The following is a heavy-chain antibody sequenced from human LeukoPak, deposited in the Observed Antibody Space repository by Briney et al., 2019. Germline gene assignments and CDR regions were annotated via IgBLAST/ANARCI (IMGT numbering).Heavy chain of an antibody. CDR2: INPNTGGT. Sequence: GASVKVSCKASGYIFTGYYMHWVRQAPGQGLEWIGWINPNTGGTNYAQKFEGRVIMTRDTSGTVYLEVRRLRSDDTAIYFCARDAQFTVVVPAAKLNYMDVWGTGTTVTVSS. V-gene: IGHV1-2*02. CDR3: ARDAQFTVVVPAAKLNYMDV. J-gene: IGHJ6*03. CDR1: GYIFTGYY. D-gene: IGHD2-2*01.